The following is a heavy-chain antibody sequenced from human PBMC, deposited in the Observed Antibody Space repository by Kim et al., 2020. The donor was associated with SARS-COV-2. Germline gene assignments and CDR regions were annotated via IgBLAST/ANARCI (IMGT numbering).Heavy chain of an antibody. CDR3: ARSFAAAAGDY. D-gene: IGHD6-13*01. J-gene: IGHJ4*02. CDR2: ISSNGGST. Sequence: GGSLRLSCAASGFTFSSYAMHWVRQAPGKGLEYVSAISSNGGSTYYANSVKGRFTISRDNSKNTLYLQMGSLRAEDMAVYYCARSFAAAAGDYWGQGTLV. V-gene: IGHV3-64*01. CDR1: GFTFSSYA.